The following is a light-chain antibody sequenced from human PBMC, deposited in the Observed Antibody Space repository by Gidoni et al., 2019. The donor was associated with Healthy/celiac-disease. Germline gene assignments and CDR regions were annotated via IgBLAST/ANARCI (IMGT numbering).Light chain of an antibody. J-gene: IGLJ2*01. CDR3: QAWDSSTGVV. CDR1: KLGDKY. V-gene: IGLV3-1*01. Sequence: SYELTQPPSVSVSPGQTASITCSGDKLGDKYACWYQQKPGQSPVLVIYQASKRPSGIPERFSGSNSWNTATLTISGTQAMDEADYYCQAWDSSTGVVFGGGTKLTVL. CDR2: QAS.